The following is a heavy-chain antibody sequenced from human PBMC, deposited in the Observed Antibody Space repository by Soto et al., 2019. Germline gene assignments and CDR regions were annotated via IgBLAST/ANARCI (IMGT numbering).Heavy chain of an antibody. CDR3: ARELKEPGSYYYYGLDV. V-gene: IGHV1-69*13. CDR1: GGSFSSYG. J-gene: IGHJ6*02. CDR2: IIPIIGTT. Sequence: ASVKVSCKASGGSFSSYGITWVRQAPGQGLEWMGGIIPIIGTTKYAQKFQGRVTITADESTTTAYMELSSLISEDTAVYYCARELKEPGSYYYYGLDVWGQGTTVT. D-gene: IGHD3-10*01.